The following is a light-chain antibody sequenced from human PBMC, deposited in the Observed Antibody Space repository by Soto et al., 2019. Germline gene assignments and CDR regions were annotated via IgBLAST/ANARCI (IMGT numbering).Light chain of an antibody. J-gene: IGKJ3*01. CDR3: QQYYTTPLT. Sequence: DIVLTQSPDSLAVSLGERATFNCKSSQSVLYSSNNKNYLAWYQQKPGQPPKLVIYWASTRESGVPDRFSGSGSGTDFTLTISSLQAEDVAVYYCQQYYTTPLTLGPGTKVDIK. V-gene: IGKV4-1*01. CDR1: QSVLYSSNNKNY. CDR2: WAS.